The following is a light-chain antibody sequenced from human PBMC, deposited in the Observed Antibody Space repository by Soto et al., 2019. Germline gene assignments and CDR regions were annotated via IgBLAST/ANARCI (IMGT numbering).Light chain of an antibody. Sequence: DIVMTQSPDSLAVSLGERATINCKSSQSVLFSSNNKNYLAWYQQKPGQPPKLLIYWASTRESGVPDRFSGSGSRTYFTLTISTLQAEDLPLYHCQQYYSTPSPTFGGGTKVQIK. J-gene: IGKJ4*01. CDR2: WAS. CDR1: QSVLFSSNNKNY. V-gene: IGKV4-1*01. CDR3: QQYYSTPSPT.